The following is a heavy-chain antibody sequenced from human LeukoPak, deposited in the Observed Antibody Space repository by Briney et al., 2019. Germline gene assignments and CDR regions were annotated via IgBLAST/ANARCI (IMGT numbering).Heavy chain of an antibody. J-gene: IGHJ5*02. V-gene: IGHV4-34*01. Sequence: PSETLSLTCAVYGGSFSGYYWSWIRQPPGKGLEWIGEINHSGSTNYNPSLKSRVTISVDTSKNQFSLKLSSVTAADTAVYYCAKKLEVAGAGTAPNWFDPWGQGTLVTVSS. CDR2: INHSGST. CDR1: GGSFSGYY. D-gene: IGHD1-1*01. CDR3: AKKLEVAGAGTAPNWFDP.